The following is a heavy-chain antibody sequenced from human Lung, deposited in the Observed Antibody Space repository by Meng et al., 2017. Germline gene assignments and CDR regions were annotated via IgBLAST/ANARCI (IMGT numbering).Heavy chain of an antibody. Sequence: VQCVQAGAEVKQPGASVKVSCKPSGYNFPDYWLHWVRRAPGQGLEWMGRIDPKSGDTHYAQRFQGRVTMTGDTSISTAYMELSGLRSDDTAMYYCARDEDISAAGKLFGDYWGQGTLVTVSS. D-gene: IGHD6-13*01. CDR2: IDPKSGDT. CDR3: ARDEDISAAGKLFGDY. CDR1: GYNFPDYW. V-gene: IGHV1-2*06. J-gene: IGHJ4*02.